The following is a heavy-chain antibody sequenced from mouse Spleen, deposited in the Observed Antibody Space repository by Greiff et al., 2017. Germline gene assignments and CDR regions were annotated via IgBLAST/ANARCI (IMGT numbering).Heavy chain of an antibody. CDR2: ISSGGSYT. CDR1: GFTFSSYT. Sequence: EVKLMESGGGLVKPGGSLKLSCAASGFTFSSYTMSWVRQTPEKRLEWVATISSGGSYTYYPDSVKGRFTISRDNAKNTLYLQMSSLKSEDTAMYYCTRETVYFDDWGQGTTLTVSS. V-gene: IGHV5-6-4*01. CDR3: TRETVYFDD. J-gene: IGHJ2*01.